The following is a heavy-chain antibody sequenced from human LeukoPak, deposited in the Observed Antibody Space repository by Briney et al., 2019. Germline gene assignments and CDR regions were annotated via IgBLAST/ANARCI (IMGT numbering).Heavy chain of an antibody. CDR2: IYSGGST. CDR1: GFTVSSNY. D-gene: IGHD2-2*01. Sequence: GGSLRLSCAASGFTVSSNYMSWVRQAPGKGLEWVSVIYSGGSTYYADSVKGRFTISRDNSKNTLYLQMNGLRAEDTAVYYCARDTVPAATDAFDIWGQGTMVTVSS. J-gene: IGHJ3*02. V-gene: IGHV3-66*02. CDR3: ARDTVPAATDAFDI.